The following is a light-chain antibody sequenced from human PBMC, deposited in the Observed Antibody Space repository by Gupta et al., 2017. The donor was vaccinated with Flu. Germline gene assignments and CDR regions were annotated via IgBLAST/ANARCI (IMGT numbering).Light chain of an antibody. CDR3: QQRSNWPPIT. CDR1: QSVSSY. CDR2: DAS. J-gene: IGKJ5*01. Sequence: GERATLSCRASQSVSSYLAWYQQKPGQAPRPLIYDASNRATGIPARFSGSGSGTDFTLTISSLEPEDFAVYYCQQRSNWPPITFGQGTRLEIK. V-gene: IGKV3-11*01.